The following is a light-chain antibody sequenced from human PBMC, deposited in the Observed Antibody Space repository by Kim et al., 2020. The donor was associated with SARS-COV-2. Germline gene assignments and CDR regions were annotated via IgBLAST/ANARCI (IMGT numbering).Light chain of an antibody. CDR3: NSRDSSGNHLV. J-gene: IGLJ3*02. V-gene: IGLV3-19*01. CDR2: GKN. Sequence: SSELTQDPAVSVALGQTVRITCQGDNLRSYYASWYQQKPGQAPVLVIYGKNNRPSGIPDRFSGPSSGNTASLTITGAQAEDEADYYCNSRDSSGNHLVFG. CDR1: NLRSYY.